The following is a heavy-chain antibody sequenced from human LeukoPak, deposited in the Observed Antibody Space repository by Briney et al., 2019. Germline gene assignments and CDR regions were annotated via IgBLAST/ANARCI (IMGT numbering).Heavy chain of an antibody. J-gene: IGHJ4*02. CDR3: ASTLTYYYGSGSYYIDC. V-gene: IGHV4-39*01. Sequence: SETLSLTCTVSGASIRSSSYYWGWVRQPPGRGLEWIGRIFYSGSTYYNPSIKSRVTISVDTSKNQFSLKLRSVTAADTAVYYCASTLTYYYGSGSYYIDCWGQGTLVTVSS. CDR1: GASIRSSSYY. CDR2: IFYSGST. D-gene: IGHD3-10*01.